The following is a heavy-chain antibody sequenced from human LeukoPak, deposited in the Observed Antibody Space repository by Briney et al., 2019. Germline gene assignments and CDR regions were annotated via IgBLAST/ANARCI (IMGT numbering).Heavy chain of an antibody. Sequence: ASETLSLTCTVSGGSISSSSYYWGWIRQPPGKGLEWIGSIYYSGSTYYNPSLKSRVTISVDTSKNQFSLELSSVTAADTAVYYCASLDSGSYYFDYWGQGTLVTVSS. CDR1: GGSISSSSYY. V-gene: IGHV4-39*01. D-gene: IGHD1-26*01. CDR3: ASLDSGSYYFDY. J-gene: IGHJ4*02. CDR2: IYYSGST.